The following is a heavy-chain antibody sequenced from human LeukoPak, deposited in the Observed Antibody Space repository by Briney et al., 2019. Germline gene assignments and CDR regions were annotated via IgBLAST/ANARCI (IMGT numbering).Heavy chain of an antibody. Sequence: SETLSLTCTVSGGSSSSGTYYWSWIRQPPGKGLEWIGEINHSGSTNYNPSPKSRVTISVDTSKNQFSLKLSSVTAADTAVYYCARHAVLWFGELYLRYYYYMDVWGKGTTVTISS. J-gene: IGHJ6*03. D-gene: IGHD3-10*01. CDR3: ARHAVLWFGELYLRYYYYMDV. CDR1: GGSSSSGTYY. V-gene: IGHV4-39*01. CDR2: INHSGST.